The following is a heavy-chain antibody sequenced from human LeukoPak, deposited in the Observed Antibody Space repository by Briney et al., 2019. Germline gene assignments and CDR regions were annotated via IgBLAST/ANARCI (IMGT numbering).Heavy chain of an antibody. CDR2: ISYDGSNK. CDR3: AKDRDSGSYRGTFDY. J-gene: IGHJ4*02. Sequence: AGGSLRLSCAASGFTFSSYGMHWVRQAPGKGLEWVAVISYDGSNKYYADSVKGRFTISRDNSKNTLYLQMNSLRAEDTAVYYCAKDRDSGSYRGTFDYWGQGTLVTVSS. D-gene: IGHD1-26*01. CDR1: GFTFSSYG. V-gene: IGHV3-30*18.